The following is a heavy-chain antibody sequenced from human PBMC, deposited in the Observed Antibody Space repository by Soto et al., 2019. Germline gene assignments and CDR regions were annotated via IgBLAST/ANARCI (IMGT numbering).Heavy chain of an antibody. CDR2: IWYDGSNK. Sequence: QVQLVESGGGVVQPGRSLRLSCAASGFTFSSYGMHWVRQAPGKGLEWVAVIWYDGSNKYYAESVKGRFTIYRDNSKNTLYLQMNSLRAEDTAVYYCARWGIADGDYWGQGTLVTVSS. J-gene: IGHJ4*02. CDR3: ARWGIADGDY. CDR1: GFTFSSYG. V-gene: IGHV3-33*01. D-gene: IGHD6-13*01.